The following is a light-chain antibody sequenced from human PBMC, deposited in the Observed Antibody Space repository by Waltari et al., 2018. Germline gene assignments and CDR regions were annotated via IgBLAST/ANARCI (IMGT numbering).Light chain of an antibody. Sequence: EIVLTQSPATLSLSPGERATLSCRSSQSVRTYLAWYQHRPGQSPRLLIYDASNRPTDVPARFSGSGYGTDFTLTISSLQPEDFAVYYCQERSNWPGGAFGGGTKVEIK. CDR3: QERSNWPGGA. CDR1: QSVRTY. J-gene: IGKJ4*01. V-gene: IGKV3-11*01. CDR2: DAS.